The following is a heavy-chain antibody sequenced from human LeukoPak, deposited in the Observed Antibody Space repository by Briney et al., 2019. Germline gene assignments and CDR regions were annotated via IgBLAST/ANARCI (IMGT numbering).Heavy chain of an antibody. V-gene: IGHV1-2*06. Sequence: ASVTVSCKASGYPFTASYMQWARQAPGQGLEWMGRINPSNGDTDFQQKFQGRVTMTRDTSITTVYMELSRLTSDDTAVYYCARSWYGMDVWGQGTTVTVSS. CDR2: INPSNGDT. CDR1: GYPFTASY. J-gene: IGHJ6*02. CDR3: ARSWYGMDV.